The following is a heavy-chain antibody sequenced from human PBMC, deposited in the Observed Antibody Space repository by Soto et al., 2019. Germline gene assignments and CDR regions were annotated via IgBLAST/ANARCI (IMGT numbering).Heavy chain of an antibody. CDR3: ARVGSIAAAGTPDY. D-gene: IGHD6-13*01. CDR2: ISGSGSTI. V-gene: IGHV3-11*01. Sequence: PGGSLRLSCAASGFTFSDCYMSWFRQAPGKRLEWVSYISGSGSTIHDADSVKGRFTISRDNAKNSLYLQMNSLRAEDTAVYYCARVGSIAAAGTPDYWGQGTLVTVSS. CDR1: GFTFSDCY. J-gene: IGHJ4*02.